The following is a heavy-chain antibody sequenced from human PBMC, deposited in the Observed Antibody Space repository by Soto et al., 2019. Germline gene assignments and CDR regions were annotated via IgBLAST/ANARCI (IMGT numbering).Heavy chain of an antibody. D-gene: IGHD6-19*01. J-gene: IGHJ5*02. V-gene: IGHV4-59*01. CDR1: GASISSYS. Sequence: SETLSLTCTVSGASISSYSCSWIRQPPGKGLEWIGYIYYSGSTNYNPSLKSRLTISVDTSKNQFSLKLSSLTAADTAVYYCARDSNTRGWHAGFDPWGQGTLVTVYS. CDR3: ARDSNTRGWHAGFDP. CDR2: IYYSGST.